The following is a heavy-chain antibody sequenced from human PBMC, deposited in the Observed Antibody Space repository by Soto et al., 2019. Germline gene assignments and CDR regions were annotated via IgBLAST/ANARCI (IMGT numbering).Heavy chain of an antibody. D-gene: IGHD3-3*01. CDR3: ATTYYDFWSGYSQWFDP. CDR2: IYYSGST. CDR1: GGSISSSSYY. Sequence: PSETLSLTXTVSGGSISSSSYYWGWIRQPPGKGLEWIGSIYYSGSTYYNPSLKSRVTISVDTSKNQFSLKLSSVTAADTAVYYCATTYYDFWSGYSQWFDPWGQGTLVTVSS. V-gene: IGHV4-39*01. J-gene: IGHJ5*02.